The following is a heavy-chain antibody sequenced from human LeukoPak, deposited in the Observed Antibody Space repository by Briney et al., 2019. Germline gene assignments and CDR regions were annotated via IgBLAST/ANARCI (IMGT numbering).Heavy chain of an antibody. CDR1: GFTFSDYY. D-gene: IGHD3-16*01. CDR3: AKDARAGDLFDY. CDR2: IRYDGSNK. V-gene: IGHV3-30*02. Sequence: GGSLRLSCAASGFTFSDYYMSWIRQAPGKGLEWVAFIRYDGSNKYYADSVKGRFTISRDNSKNTLYLQMNSLRAEDTAVYYCAKDARAGDLFDYWGQGTLVTVSS. J-gene: IGHJ4*02.